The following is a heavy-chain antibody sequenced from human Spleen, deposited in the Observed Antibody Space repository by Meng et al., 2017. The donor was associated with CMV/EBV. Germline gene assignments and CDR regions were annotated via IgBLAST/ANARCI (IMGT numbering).Heavy chain of an antibody. CDR1: GGSISSSSYY. D-gene: IGHD5-12*01. CDR3: ARDKWHLLGYWFDS. CDR2: IYHSGNT. J-gene: IGHJ5*01. V-gene: IGHV4-39*07. Sequence: LETLSLTCTVSGGSISSSSYYWGWIRQPPGKGLEWIGEIYHSGNTNYNPSLKSRVTISLDKSKNQFSLQLSSVTAADTAVYYCARDKWHLLGYWFDSWGQGTLVTVSS.